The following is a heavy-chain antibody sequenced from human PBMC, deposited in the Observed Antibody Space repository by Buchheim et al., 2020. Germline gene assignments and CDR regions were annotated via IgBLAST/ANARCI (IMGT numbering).Heavy chain of an antibody. CDR3: ARMSAATDYYYGMDV. D-gene: IGHD2-15*01. CDR2: INPSGGST. J-gene: IGHJ6*02. Sequence: QVQLVQSGAEVKKPGPSVKVSCKASGYTFTSYYMHWVRQAPGQGLEWMGMINPSGGSTTYAQKLQGRVTMTRDTSTSTVYMELSSLRSEDTAVYYCARMSAATDYYYGMDVWGQGNT. V-gene: IGHV1-46*01. CDR1: GYTFTSYY.